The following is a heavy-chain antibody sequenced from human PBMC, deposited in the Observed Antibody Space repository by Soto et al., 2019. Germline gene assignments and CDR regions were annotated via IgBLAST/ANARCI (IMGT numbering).Heavy chain of an antibody. D-gene: IGHD3-22*01. J-gene: IGHJ6*02. Sequence: ASVKVSCKASGYTFTSYAMHWVRQAPGQRLEWMGWINAGNGNTKYSQKFQGRVTITRDTSASTAYMELSSLRSEDTAVYYCARDKGRGYYDSSGYLRTYYYYGMDVWGQGT. CDR1: GYTFTSYA. CDR3: ARDKGRGYYDSSGYLRTYYYYGMDV. V-gene: IGHV1-3*01. CDR2: INAGNGNT.